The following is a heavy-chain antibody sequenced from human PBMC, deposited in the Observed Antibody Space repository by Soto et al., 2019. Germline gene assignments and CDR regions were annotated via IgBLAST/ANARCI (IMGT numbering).Heavy chain of an antibody. J-gene: IGHJ4*02. V-gene: IGHV3-23*01. Sequence: PGGSLRLSCAASGFTFSSYAMHWVRQAPGKWLEWVAVLNDRGDTTYYTDSVKGRFTISRDNSKNTLFLQMNSLRAEDTAVYYCAKDATRTNGWYHFDYWGQGALVTVSS. D-gene: IGHD6-19*01. CDR3: AKDATRTNGWYHFDY. CDR1: GFTFSSYA. CDR2: LNDRGDTT.